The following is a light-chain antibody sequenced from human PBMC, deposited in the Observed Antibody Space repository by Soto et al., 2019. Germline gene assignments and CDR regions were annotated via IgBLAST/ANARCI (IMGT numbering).Light chain of an antibody. CDR2: DAS. Sequence: IVLTQAPATLYLATGERATLSCRASQSVSSYLAWFQQKPGQAPRLLIYDASNRATGIPARFSGSGSGTDFTLTSSSLEPEDFAVYYCQQRSNWLTFGGGTKVEIK. J-gene: IGKJ4*01. V-gene: IGKV3-11*01. CDR3: QQRSNWLT. CDR1: QSVSSY.